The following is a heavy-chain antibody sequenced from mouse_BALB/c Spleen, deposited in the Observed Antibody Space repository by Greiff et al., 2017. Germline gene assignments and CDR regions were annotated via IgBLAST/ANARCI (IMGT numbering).Heavy chain of an antibody. CDR1: GYSITSDYA. V-gene: IGHV3-2*02. D-gene: IGHD1-1*01. CDR3: ARRRGTVDPWFAY. Sequence: VQLKESGPGLVKPSQSLSLTCTVTGYSITSDYAWNWIRQFPGNKLEWMGYISYSGSTSYNPSLKSRISITRDTSKNQFFLQLNSVTTEDTATYYCARRRGTVDPWFAYWGQGTLVTVSA. J-gene: IGHJ3*01. CDR2: ISYSGST.